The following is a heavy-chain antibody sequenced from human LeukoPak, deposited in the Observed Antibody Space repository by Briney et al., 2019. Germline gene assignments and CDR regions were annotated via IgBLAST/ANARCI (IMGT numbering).Heavy chain of an antibody. Sequence: PGGSIRITCAASGITFSSNSMNWVSQAAGKWLELVSSISSSSRYIYYADSVKSRFTISRDNAKNSLYLQMNSLRAEDTAVYYCARDLGGPVHDYWGQGTLVTVSS. CDR1: GITFSSNS. V-gene: IGHV3-21*01. CDR3: ARDLGGPVHDY. CDR2: ISSSSRYI. D-gene: IGHD3-16*01. J-gene: IGHJ4*02.